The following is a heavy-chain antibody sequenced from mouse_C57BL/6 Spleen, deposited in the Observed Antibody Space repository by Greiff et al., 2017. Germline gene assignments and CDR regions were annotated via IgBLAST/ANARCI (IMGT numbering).Heavy chain of an antibody. V-gene: IGHV1-76*01. J-gene: IGHJ4*01. CDR3: ARRGYGSSYAYAMDY. Sequence: QVQLQQSGAELVRPGASVKLSCKASGYTFPDYYINWVKQRPGQGLEWIARIYPGSGNTYSNEKFKGKATLTAEKSSSTAYMQLSSLTSEDSAVYFCARRGYGSSYAYAMDYWGQGTSVTVSS. D-gene: IGHD1-1*01. CDR1: GYTFPDYY. CDR2: IYPGSGNT.